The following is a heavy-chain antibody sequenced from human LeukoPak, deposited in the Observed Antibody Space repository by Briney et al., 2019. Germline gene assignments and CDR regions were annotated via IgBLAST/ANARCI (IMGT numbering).Heavy chain of an antibody. J-gene: IGHJ2*01. D-gene: IGHD1-1*01. CDR3: ARGRYDWYFDL. CDR1: GGSISSYY. Sequence: SETLSLTCTVSGGSISSYYWSWIRQPPGKGLEWIGYIYYSGSTNYNPSLKSRVTISVDMSKNQFSLKLSSVTAADTAVYYCARGRYDWYFDLWGRGTLVTVSS. V-gene: IGHV4-59*01. CDR2: IYYSGST.